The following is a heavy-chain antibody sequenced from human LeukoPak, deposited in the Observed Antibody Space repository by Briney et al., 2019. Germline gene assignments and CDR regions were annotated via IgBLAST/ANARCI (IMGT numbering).Heavy chain of an antibody. D-gene: IGHD2-21*02. Sequence: PGGSLRLSCAASGFTFSSYAMSWVRQAPGKGLEWVSAISGSGGSTYYADSVKGRFTISRDNSKNTLYLQMNSLRAEDTAVYYCAKVSYCGGDCYSYFDYWGQGTLVTLSS. CDR2: ISGSGGST. CDR1: GFTFSSYA. V-gene: IGHV3-23*01. J-gene: IGHJ4*02. CDR3: AKVSYCGGDCYSYFDY.